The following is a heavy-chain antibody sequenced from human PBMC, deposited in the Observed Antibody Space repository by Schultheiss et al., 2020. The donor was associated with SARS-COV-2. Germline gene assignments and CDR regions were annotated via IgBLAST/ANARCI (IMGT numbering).Heavy chain of an antibody. V-gene: IGHV4-30-4*01. CDR2: IYYSGST. J-gene: IGHJ6*02. Sequence: SQTLSLTCTVSGGSISSGDYYWSWIRQPPGKGLEWIGYIYYSGSTFYNPSLKTRLTISADTSKNQFSLKLSSVTAADTAVYYCARGRTNLVVPAAMAYYYYGMDVWGQGTTVTVSS. D-gene: IGHD2-2*01. CDR1: GGSISSGDYY. CDR3: ARGRTNLVVPAAMAYYYYGMDV.